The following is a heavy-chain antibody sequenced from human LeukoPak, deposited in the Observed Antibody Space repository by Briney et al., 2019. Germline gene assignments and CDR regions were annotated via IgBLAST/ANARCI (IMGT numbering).Heavy chain of an antibody. Sequence: GGSLRLSCAASGFTFSSYSMNWVRQAPGKGLEWVSYISSSSSTMYYADSVKGRFSISRDNAKKSLYLQMNSLRAEDTAVYYCARFIAAPYYFDYWGRGTLVTVSS. CDR1: GFTFSSYS. CDR3: ARFIAAPYYFDY. CDR2: ISSSSSTM. D-gene: IGHD6-13*01. J-gene: IGHJ4*02. V-gene: IGHV3-48*01.